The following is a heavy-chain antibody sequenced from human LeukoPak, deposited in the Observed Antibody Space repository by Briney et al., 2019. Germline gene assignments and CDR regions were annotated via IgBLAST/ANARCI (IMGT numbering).Heavy chain of an antibody. V-gene: IGHV3-23*01. CDR2: ISAIGGTT. CDR1: GXTFSNYD. J-gene: IGHJ4*02. CDR3: AKDNTGLYSSSWYHDY. Sequence: PGGSLRLSCAASGXTFSNYDMSWVRQAPGKGLEWVSVISAIGGTTYYADSVKGRFTISRDNSKNTLYLQMNSLRAEDTAVYYCAKDNTGLYSSSWYHDYWGQGTLVTVSS. D-gene: IGHD6-13*01.